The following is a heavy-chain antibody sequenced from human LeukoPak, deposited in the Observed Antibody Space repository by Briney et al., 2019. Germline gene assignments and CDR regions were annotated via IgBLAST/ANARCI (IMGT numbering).Heavy chain of an antibody. D-gene: IGHD3-10*01. CDR2: IYTSGST. CDR1: GGSISSYY. V-gene: IGHV4-4*07. Sequence: SETLSLTCTVSGGSISSYYWSWIRQPAGKGLEWIGRIYTSGSTNYNPSLKSRVTMSVDTSKNQFSLKLSSVTAADTAVYYCARDHEVRGVINWFDPWGQGTLVTVSS. CDR3: ARDHEVRGVINWFDP. J-gene: IGHJ5*02.